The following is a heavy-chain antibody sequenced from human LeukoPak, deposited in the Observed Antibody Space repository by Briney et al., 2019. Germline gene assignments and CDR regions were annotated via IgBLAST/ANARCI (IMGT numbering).Heavy chain of an antibody. V-gene: IGHV3-30*18. CDR3: AKDHSGSYYPNWFDP. D-gene: IGHD3-10*01. CDR1: GFIFSSYG. J-gene: IGHJ5*02. Sequence: PGGSLRLSCAAYGFIFSSYGMHWVRQAPGKGLEWVAVISYDESNKYYAESVKGRFTISRDNSKDTLYLQMNSLRPEDTAVYYCAKDHSGSYYPNWFDPWGQGTRVTVSS. CDR2: ISYDESNK.